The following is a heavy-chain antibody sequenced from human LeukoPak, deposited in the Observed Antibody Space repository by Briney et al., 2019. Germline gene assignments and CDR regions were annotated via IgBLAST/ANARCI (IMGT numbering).Heavy chain of an antibody. Sequence: PSETLSLTCTVSAGSFISSSHHWGWIRQSPGKGLEWIGSVYYGRTTYYNPSLDGRVTVSLDMSANQFSLQLNSVTAADTAVYYCVRRDGRGGATMGAFDSWGQGSLVTVSS. CDR2: VYYGRTT. J-gene: IGHJ5*01. V-gene: IGHV4-39*01. CDR1: AGSFISSSHH. CDR3: VRRDGRGGATMGAFDS. D-gene: IGHD5-12*01.